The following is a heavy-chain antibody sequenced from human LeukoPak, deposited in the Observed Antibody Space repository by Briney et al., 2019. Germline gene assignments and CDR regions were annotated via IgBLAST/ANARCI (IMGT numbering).Heavy chain of an antibody. J-gene: IGHJ4*02. CDR3: ARGRGSMIIVETTDY. Sequence: GGSLRLSCAASGFRFTSHSIFWVRQAPGKGLEWISCINSRGTDMYHAYSVKGRVTISRDDAKNSVFLQMNSLRAEDTAVYYCARGRGSMIIVETTDYWGQGTLVTVSS. D-gene: IGHD3-22*01. CDR1: GFRFTSHS. V-gene: IGHV3-21*01. CDR2: INSRGTDM.